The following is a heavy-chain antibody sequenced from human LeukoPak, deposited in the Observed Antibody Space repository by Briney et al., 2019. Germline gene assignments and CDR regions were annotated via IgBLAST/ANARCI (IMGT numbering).Heavy chain of an antibody. J-gene: IGHJ4*02. V-gene: IGHV4-39*01. CDR1: GASISSSTDY. D-gene: IGHD5-24*01. Sequence: SETLSLTCTVSGASISSSTDYWGWIRQPPGKGLEWIANIYYSGSTYYNPSLKSRVTISVDTSKNQFSLELSSVTAADTAVYFCARARDGYSNFFDYWGQGTLVSVSS. CDR3: ARARDGYSNFFDY. CDR2: IYYSGST.